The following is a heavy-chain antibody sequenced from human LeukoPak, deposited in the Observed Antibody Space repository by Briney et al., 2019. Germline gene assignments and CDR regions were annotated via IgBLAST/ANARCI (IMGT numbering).Heavy chain of an antibody. CDR3: AKDRGPYIGIDNNWLHP. D-gene: IGHD1-26*01. Sequence: GGSLRLPCAASGFTFNIYGMTWVRQAPGKGLEWVSGISGSGVSTDYADSVKGRFTTSRDNSKNMVYLQMNTLRAEDTATYYCAKDRGPYIGIDNNWLHPWGQGTLVTVSS. V-gene: IGHV3-23*01. CDR1: GFTFNIYG. J-gene: IGHJ5*02. CDR2: ISGSGVST.